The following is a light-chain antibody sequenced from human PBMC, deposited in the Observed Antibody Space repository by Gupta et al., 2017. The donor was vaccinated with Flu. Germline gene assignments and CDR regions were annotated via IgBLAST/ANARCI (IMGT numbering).Light chain of an antibody. CDR2: EVT. V-gene: IGLV2-8*01. Sequence: QSALTQPPSASGSPGQTVTISCTGTNSDVGGSKYVAWYQQHPGKAPKVLISEVTKRPSGVPDRFSGSKAGNTASLTVSGLQAEEEADYYCSSTAAGASYVFGTGTKVTVL. J-gene: IGLJ1*01. CDR3: SSTAAGASYV. CDR1: NSDVGGSKY.